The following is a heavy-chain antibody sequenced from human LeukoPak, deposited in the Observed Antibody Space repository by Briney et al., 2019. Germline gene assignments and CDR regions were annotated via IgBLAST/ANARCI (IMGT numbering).Heavy chain of an antibody. CDR3: ARGGAGLWRLGEVYYFDY. CDR2: ISWNSGSI. V-gene: IGHV3-9*01. J-gene: IGHJ4*02. D-gene: IGHD3-16*01. Sequence: GRSLRLSCAASGFTFDDYAMHWVRQAPGKSLEWVSGISWNSGSIGYADSVKGRFTISRDNAKNSLYLQMNSLRAEDTALYYCARGGAGLWRLGEVYYFDYWGQGTLVTVSS. CDR1: GFTFDDYA.